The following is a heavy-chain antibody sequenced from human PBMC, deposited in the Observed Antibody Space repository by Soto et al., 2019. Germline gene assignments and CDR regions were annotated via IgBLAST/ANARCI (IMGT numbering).Heavy chain of an antibody. CDR1: GFTFSSYS. V-gene: IGHV3-21*01. CDR3: ARVWDVTIFGVVIPQPFDY. CDR2: ISSSSSYI. D-gene: IGHD3-3*01. J-gene: IGHJ4*02. Sequence: EVQLVESGGGLVKPGGSLRLSCAASGFTFSSYSMNWVRQAPGKGLEWVSSISSSSSYIYYADSVKGRFTISRDNAKNSLYLQMNSLRAEDTAVYYCARVWDVTIFGVVIPQPFDYWGQGTLVTVSS.